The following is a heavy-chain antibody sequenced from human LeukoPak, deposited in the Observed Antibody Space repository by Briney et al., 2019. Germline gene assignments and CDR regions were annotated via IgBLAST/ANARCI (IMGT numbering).Heavy chain of an antibody. CDR1: GFTFSGSA. J-gene: IGHJ4*02. V-gene: IGHV3-73*01. CDR3: TRTRDGYNAWIFDY. CDR2: IRSKANSYAT. D-gene: IGHD5-24*01. Sequence: PGGSLRLSCAASGFTFSGSAMHWVRQASGKGLEWVGRIRSKANSYATAYAASVKGRFTITRDDSKNTAYLQMNSLKTEDTAVYYCTRTRDGYNAWIFDYWGQGTLVTVSS.